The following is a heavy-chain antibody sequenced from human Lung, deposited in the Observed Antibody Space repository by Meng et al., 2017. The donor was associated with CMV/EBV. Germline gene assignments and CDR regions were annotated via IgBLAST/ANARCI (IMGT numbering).Heavy chain of an antibody. Sequence: SVKVSXXASGYTFTGYYIHWVRQAPGQGLEWMGWINPNTGGTNYAQNFQGRVTMTRDTSISAVYMELSRLRSDDTAVYYCASPYVLRNYGMDVRGQGTTVTFS. CDR1: GYTFTGYY. J-gene: IGHJ6*02. CDR3: ASPYVLRNYGMDV. V-gene: IGHV1-2*02. CDR2: INPNTGGT. D-gene: IGHD2-8*01.